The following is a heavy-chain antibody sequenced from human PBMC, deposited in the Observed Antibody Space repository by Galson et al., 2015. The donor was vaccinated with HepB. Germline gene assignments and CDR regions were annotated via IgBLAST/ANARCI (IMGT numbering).Heavy chain of an antibody. V-gene: IGHV1-8*01. D-gene: IGHD3-3*01. CDR2: MNPNSGNT. CDR3: ARGFQLLTIFGVVAGLGTKSAFDI. J-gene: IGHJ3*02. Sequence: SVKVSCKASGYTFTSYDINWVRQATGQGLEWMGWMNPNSGNTGYAQKFQGRVTMTRNTSISTAYMELSSLRSEDTAVYYCARGFQLLTIFGVVAGLGTKSAFDIWGQGTMVTVSS. CDR1: GYTFTSYD.